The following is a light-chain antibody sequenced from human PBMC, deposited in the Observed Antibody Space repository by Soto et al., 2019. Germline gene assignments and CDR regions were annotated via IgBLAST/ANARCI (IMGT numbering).Light chain of an antibody. CDR2: MLS. Sequence: DIVMTQTPLSLPVTPGESASISCGSSQSLFDSDDGNTYLDWYLQKPGQSPQLLIYMLSHRASGVPDRFSGSGSGTHFTLKISRVEAEDVGVYYCMQRIEFPYTFGQGTKLEIK. J-gene: IGKJ2*01. V-gene: IGKV2-40*01. CDR3: MQRIEFPYT. CDR1: QSLFDSDDGNTY.